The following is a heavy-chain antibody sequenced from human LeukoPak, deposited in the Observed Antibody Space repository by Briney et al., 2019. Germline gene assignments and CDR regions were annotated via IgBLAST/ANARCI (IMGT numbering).Heavy chain of an antibody. CDR2: IQNSDT. D-gene: IGHD1-26*01. J-gene: IGHJ5*02. CDR3: ARRTEGSYNWFDH. Sequence: SETLSLTCTVSGGSISTYHWNWIRQPAGKGLEWIGRIQNSDTNYNPSLKSRVIISVDTSKKQFSLKLSSVTAADTAVYYCARRTEGSYNWFDHWGQGTLVTVPS. CDR1: GGSISTYH. V-gene: IGHV4-4*07.